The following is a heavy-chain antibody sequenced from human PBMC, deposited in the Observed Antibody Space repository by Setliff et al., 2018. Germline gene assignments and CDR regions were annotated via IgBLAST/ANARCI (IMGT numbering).Heavy chain of an antibody. CDR1: GFTSSMYG. V-gene: IGHV3-48*04. D-gene: IGHD2-21*01. Sequence: GGSLRLSCAASGFTSSMYGVHWVRQAPGKGLEWVSYISGSVNTIYYADSVKGRFTISRDNAKNSLYLQMNSLRAADTAVYYCARVNIVVEYYMDVWGKGTTVTVSS. CDR2: ISGSVNTI. CDR3: ARVNIVVEYYMDV. J-gene: IGHJ6*03.